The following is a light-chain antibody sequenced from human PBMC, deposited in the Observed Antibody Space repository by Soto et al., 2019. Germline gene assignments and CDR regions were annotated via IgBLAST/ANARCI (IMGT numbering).Light chain of an antibody. Sequence: DIQMTQSPSSLSASVGDRVTITCRASQIINSYLHWYQHRPGKAPKVLIYGASTLQSGVPSRFSGSGSGTDFTLTISSLQPEDFATYYCQQSSSTPWTFGQGTKVEI. V-gene: IGKV1-39*01. CDR2: GAS. CDR3: QQSSSTPWT. J-gene: IGKJ1*01. CDR1: QIINSY.